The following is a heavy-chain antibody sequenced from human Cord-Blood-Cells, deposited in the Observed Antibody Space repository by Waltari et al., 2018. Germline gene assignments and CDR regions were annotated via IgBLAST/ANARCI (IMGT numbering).Heavy chain of an antibody. V-gene: IGHV4-39*01. CDR1: GGSISSSSYY. CDR2: IYYSGST. Sequence: QLQLQESGPGLVKPSETRSLTCTVSGGSISSSSYYWGWIRQPPGKGLGWIGSIYYSGSTYYNPSLKSRVTISVDTSKNQFSLKLSSVTAADTAVYYCATGGSSIMGAFDIWGQGTMVTVSS. CDR3: ATGGSSIMGAFDI. D-gene: IGHD6-6*01. J-gene: IGHJ3*02.